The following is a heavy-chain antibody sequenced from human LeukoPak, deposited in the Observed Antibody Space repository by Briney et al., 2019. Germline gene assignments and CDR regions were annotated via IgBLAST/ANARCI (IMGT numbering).Heavy chain of an antibody. J-gene: IGHJ2*01. D-gene: IGHD1-1*01. V-gene: IGHV4-34*01. Sequence: SETLSLTCAVYGGSSSGYYWSWIRQPPGKGLEWIGEINHSGSTNYNPSLKSRVTISVDTSKNQFSLKLSSVTAADTAVYYCARGTTGTRAYFDLWGRGTLVTVSS. CDR3: ARGTTGTRAYFDL. CDR1: GGSSSGYY. CDR2: INHSGST.